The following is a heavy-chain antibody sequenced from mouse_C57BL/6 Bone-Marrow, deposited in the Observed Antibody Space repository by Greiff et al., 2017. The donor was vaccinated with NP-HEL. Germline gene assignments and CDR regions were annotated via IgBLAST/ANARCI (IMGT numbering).Heavy chain of an antibody. CDR3: ARGDFDV. V-gene: IGHV1-50*01. J-gene: IGHJ1*03. Sequence: VQLQQSGAELVKPGASVKLSCKASGYTFTSYWMQWVKQRPGQGLEWIGEIDPSDSYTNYNQKFKGKATLTVDTSSSTAYMQLSSLTSEDSAVYYCARGDFDVWGTGTTVTVSS. CDR2: IDPSDSYT. CDR1: GYTFTSYW.